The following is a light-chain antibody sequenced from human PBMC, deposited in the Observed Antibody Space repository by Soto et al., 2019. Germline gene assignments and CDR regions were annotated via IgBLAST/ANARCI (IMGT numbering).Light chain of an antibody. CDR2: NNN. Sequence: SVLTQPPPASGAPRQRVPNSFFGGSSNIGTNAVNWYQQLPGTAPKLLIYNNNQRPSGVPDRFSGSKSGTSASLAISGLQSEDEADYYCAAWDDSLNGYVFGTGTKVTVL. CDR3: AAWDDSLNGYV. CDR1: SSNIGTNA. J-gene: IGLJ1*01. V-gene: IGLV1-44*01.